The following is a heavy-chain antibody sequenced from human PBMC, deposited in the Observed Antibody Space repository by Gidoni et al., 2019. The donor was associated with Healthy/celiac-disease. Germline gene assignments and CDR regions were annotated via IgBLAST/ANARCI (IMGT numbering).Heavy chain of an antibody. D-gene: IGHD3-22*01. Sequence: QVQLQASGPGLVKPSETLSLTCTVSGGSISSSYWSWIRQPPGKGLEWIGYIYSSGSTYYNPSLKSRVTISVDTSKNQFSLKLSSVTAADTAVYYCARVRSHYYDSSGYYPTNYFDYWGQGTLVTVSS. V-gene: IGHV4-59*01. J-gene: IGHJ4*02. CDR3: ARVRSHYYDSSGYYPTNYFDY. CDR2: IYSSGST. CDR1: GGSISSSY.